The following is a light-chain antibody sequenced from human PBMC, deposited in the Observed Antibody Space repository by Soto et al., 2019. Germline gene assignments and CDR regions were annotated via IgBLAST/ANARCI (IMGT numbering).Light chain of an antibody. J-gene: IGLJ2*01. Sequence: QSVLTQPPSASGTPGQRVTISCSGSSSNIGSNTVNWYQQLPGTAPKLVIYSNNQRPSGVPDRFSGSKSGTSASLAISGLESEDEAEYYCVARDDRLNGYVVFGGGTKVTAL. CDR3: VARDDRLNGYVV. CDR2: SNN. V-gene: IGLV1-44*01. CDR1: SSNIGSNT.